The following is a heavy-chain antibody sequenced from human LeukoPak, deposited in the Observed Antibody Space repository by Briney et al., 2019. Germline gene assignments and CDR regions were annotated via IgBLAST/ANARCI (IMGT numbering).Heavy chain of an antibody. CDR2: ISLSGSIT. V-gene: IGHV3-48*01. CDR3: AKLVSDSSSY. J-gene: IGHJ4*02. CDR1: GFSFSAYT. Sequence: GGSLRHSCEASGFSFSAYTMDWVRQAPGKGLEWISYISLSGSITYYADSVKGRFTISRDNARNSLHLQMNSLRAEDAAIYYCAKLVSDSSSYWGRGILVTVSS. D-gene: IGHD6-6*01.